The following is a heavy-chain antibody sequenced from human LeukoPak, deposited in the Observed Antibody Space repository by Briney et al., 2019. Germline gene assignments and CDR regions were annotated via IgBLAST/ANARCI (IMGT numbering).Heavy chain of an antibody. CDR1: GFTFSSNS. D-gene: IGHD1-20*01. V-gene: IGHV3-21*01. CDR3: ASGNWNY. Sequence: PGGSLGFSGAASGFTFSSNSMTWFGQAPGKGLEWVSSISSSSSYIYYADSVKGRFTISRDNAKNSLYLQMNSLRAEDTAVYYGASGNWNYWGQGTLVTVPS. CDR2: ISSSSSYI. J-gene: IGHJ4*02.